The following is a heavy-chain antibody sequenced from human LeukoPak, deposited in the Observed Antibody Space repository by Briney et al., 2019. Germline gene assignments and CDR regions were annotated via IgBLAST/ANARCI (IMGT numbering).Heavy chain of an antibody. V-gene: IGHV1-2*02. CDR3: ARDFGPGSPDH. CDR2: INPNSGGT. D-gene: IGHD3-10*01. Sequence: ASVKVSCKASGYTFTGYYMHWVRQAPGQGLEWMGWINPNSGGTVYAQKFQGRVTVTRDTSISTAYMELTSLISDDTAVYYCARDFGPGSPDHWGQGTLVTVSS. J-gene: IGHJ4*02. CDR1: GYTFTGYY.